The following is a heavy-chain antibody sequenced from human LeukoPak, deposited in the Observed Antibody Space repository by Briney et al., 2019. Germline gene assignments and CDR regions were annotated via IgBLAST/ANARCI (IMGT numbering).Heavy chain of an antibody. CDR3: ARGYCSGGSCYYFDL. Sequence: SETLSLTCTLSGGSITNYYWNWIRQPPGKGLEWIGFIYYTGSTNYNPSLKSRVTISLDTSKNQFSLRLNSVTAADTAVYYCARGYCSGGSCYYFDLWGRGTLVTASS. V-gene: IGHV4-59*13. J-gene: IGHJ2*01. D-gene: IGHD2-15*01. CDR2: IYYTGST. CDR1: GGSITNYY.